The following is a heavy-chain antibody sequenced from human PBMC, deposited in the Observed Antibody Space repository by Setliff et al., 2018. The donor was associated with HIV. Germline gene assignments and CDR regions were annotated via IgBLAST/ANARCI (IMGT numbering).Heavy chain of an antibody. CDR2: ISSSSSYI. V-gene: IGHV3-21*01. D-gene: IGHD3-16*02. J-gene: IGHJ4*02. Sequence: GESLKISCAASGFTFSSYSMNWVRQAPGKGLEWVSSISSSSSYIYYADSVKGRFTISRDNAKNSLYLQMNSLRAEDTAVYYCARGPVGVIAHFDYWGQGTLVTVSS. CDR3: ARGPVGVIAHFDY. CDR1: GFTFSSYS.